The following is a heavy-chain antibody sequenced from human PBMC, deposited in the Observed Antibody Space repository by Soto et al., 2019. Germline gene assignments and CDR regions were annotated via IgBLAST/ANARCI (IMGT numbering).Heavy chain of an antibody. J-gene: IGHJ6*02. CDR1: GYTFTSFG. Sequence: QAQLVQSGAEVRKPGASVKVSCKASGYTFTSFGISWVRQAPGQGLEWMGWISAHNGYTDYAQKVEGRVTMTTDTSTTTAYMELRSLRFDDTAVYYCARDEVTRGYYFYTGMDVWGQGTTVTVSS. D-gene: IGHD2-21*02. CDR3: ARDEVTRGYYFYTGMDV. CDR2: ISAHNGYT. V-gene: IGHV1-18*04.